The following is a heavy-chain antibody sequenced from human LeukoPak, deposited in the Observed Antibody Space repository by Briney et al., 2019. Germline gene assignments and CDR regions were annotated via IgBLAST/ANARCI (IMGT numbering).Heavy chain of an antibody. D-gene: IGHD6-13*01. V-gene: IGHV4-34*01. J-gene: IGHJ5*02. CDR1: GGSFSGYY. Sequence: SETLSLTCAVYGGSFSGYYWSWIRQPPGKGLEWIGEINHSGSTNYNPSLKRRVTISVDTSKNQFSLKLRSVTAADTAVYYCARGVLKRTRTKRIAPRHNWFDPWGQGTLVTVSS. CDR2: INHSGST. CDR3: ARGVLKRTRTKRIAPRHNWFDP.